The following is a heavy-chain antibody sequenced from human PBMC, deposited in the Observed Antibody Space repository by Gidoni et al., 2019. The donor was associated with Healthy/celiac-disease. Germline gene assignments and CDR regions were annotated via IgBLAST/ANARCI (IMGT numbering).Heavy chain of an antibody. D-gene: IGHD3-9*01. CDR2: ISGSGGST. CDR3: AKENTGYFDWLLPNNWFDP. V-gene: IGHV3-23*01. J-gene: IGHJ5*02. Sequence: EVQLLESGGGLVQPGGSLRLSCAASGLPFSSHAMSWVRQAPGKGLEWVSAISGSGGSTYYADSVKGRFTISRDNSKNTLYLQMNSLRAEDTAVYYCAKENTGYFDWLLPNNWFDPWGQGTLVTVSS. CDR1: GLPFSSHA.